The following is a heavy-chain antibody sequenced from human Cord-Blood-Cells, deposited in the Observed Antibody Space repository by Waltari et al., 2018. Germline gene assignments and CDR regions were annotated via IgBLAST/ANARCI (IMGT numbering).Heavy chain of an antibody. CDR1: GYTFTSYD. V-gene: IGHV1-8*03. D-gene: IGHD4-4*01. J-gene: IGHJ6*04. CDR2: MNRKSANT. Sequence: QVQLVQSGAEVKKPGPSVKVSCKDYGYTFTSYDINWVRQAAGHRRDRMGWMNRKSANTGYAQKFQGRVTITRNTPISTAYMELRSLRSEDTAVYYCVRKTADYSNNFFHSCYYARDVWGKGTTVTVSS. CDR3: VRKTADYSNNFFHSCYYARDV.